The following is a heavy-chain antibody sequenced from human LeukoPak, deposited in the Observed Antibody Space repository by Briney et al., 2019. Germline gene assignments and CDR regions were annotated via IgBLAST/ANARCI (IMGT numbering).Heavy chain of an antibody. D-gene: IGHD4-17*01. CDR2: INPNSGGT. J-gene: IGHJ6*02. CDR3: ARVRRDRHGMDV. CDR1: GYTFTGYY. V-gene: IGHV1-2*06. Sequence: ASVKVSCKASGYTFTGYYMHWVRQAPGQGLEWMGRINPNSGGTNYAQKFQGRVTMTRDTSISTAYTELSRLRSDDTAVYYCARVRRDRHGMDVWGQGTTVTVSS.